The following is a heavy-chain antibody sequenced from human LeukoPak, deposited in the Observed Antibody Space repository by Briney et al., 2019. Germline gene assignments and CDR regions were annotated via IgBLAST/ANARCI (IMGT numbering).Heavy chain of an antibody. J-gene: IGHJ3*01. CDR2: IDPSDSHT. CDR3: VSEYSSTSDAFDF. V-gene: IGHV5-10-1*01. D-gene: IGHD6-13*01. CDR1: GYSFTSYW. Sequence: GESLKISCKGSGYSFTSYWISWVRQMPGKGQEWMGRIDPSDSHTNYSPSFQGHVTISADKSISTAYLQWSSLKASDTAMYYCVSEYSSTSDAFDFWGQGTMVTLS.